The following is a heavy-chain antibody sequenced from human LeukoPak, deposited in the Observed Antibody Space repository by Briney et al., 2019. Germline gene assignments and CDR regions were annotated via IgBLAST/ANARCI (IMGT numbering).Heavy chain of an antibody. D-gene: IGHD6-19*01. V-gene: IGHV1-8*03. Sequence: GASVKVSCKASGYIFTTYDINWVRQVTGQGLEWMAWMNPNSGNTGYAQKFQGRVTITRNTSISTAYMELSSLRSEDTAVYYCARGVVRGGWYHLFDYWGQGTLVTVSS. J-gene: IGHJ4*02. CDR3: ARGVVRGGWYHLFDY. CDR2: MNPNSGNT. CDR1: GYIFTTYD.